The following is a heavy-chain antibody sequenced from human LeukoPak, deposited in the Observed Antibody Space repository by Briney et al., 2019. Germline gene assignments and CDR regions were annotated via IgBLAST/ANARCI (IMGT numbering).Heavy chain of an antibody. CDR3: AKGGSSSLRAFDI. V-gene: IGHV5-51*01. J-gene: IGHJ3*02. Sequence: GESLKISCKGSGYSFSNYWIGWVRQMPGKGLEWMGIIYPGDPDTRYSPSFQGQVTISADKSISTAYLQWSSLKASDTAMYYCAKGGSSSLRAFDIWGQGTMVTVSS. CDR2: IYPGDPDT. D-gene: IGHD6-6*01. CDR1: GYSFSNYW.